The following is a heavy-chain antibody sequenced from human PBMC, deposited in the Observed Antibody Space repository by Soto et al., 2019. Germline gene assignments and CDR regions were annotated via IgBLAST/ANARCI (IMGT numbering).Heavy chain of an antibody. J-gene: IGHJ4*02. CDR3: AKVQNRGYSYGDHDY. D-gene: IGHD5-18*01. V-gene: IGHV3-23*01. CDR1: GFTFSSYV. Sequence: GGSLRLSCAASGFTFSSYVMDWVRQAPGKGLEWVSTISGSGASTYYADSVKGRFTISRDNSKNTVNLQMNSLRAEDTAVYYCAKVQNRGYSYGDHDYWGQGTLVTVSS. CDR2: ISGSGAST.